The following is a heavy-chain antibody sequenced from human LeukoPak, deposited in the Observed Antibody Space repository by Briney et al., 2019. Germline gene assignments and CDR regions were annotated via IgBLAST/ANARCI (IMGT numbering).Heavy chain of an antibody. D-gene: IGHD3-3*01. CDR1: GGSLSGYY. Sequence: SETLSLTCSVSGGSLSGYYWSWIRQPAGKGLEWIGYIYYSGSTNYNPSLKSRVTISVDTSKNQFSLKLSSVTAADTAVYYCARASFFLSSVDIWGQGTMVTVSS. J-gene: IGHJ3*02. CDR2: IYYSGST. CDR3: ARASFFLSSVDI. V-gene: IGHV4-59*01.